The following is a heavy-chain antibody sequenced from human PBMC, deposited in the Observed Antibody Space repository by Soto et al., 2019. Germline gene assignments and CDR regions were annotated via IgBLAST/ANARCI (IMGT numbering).Heavy chain of an antibody. J-gene: IGHJ3*02. D-gene: IGHD3-22*01. CDR2: TYYRSKCYN. CDR3: ARASYYDSSGHRAFDI. Sequence: SQTLALTCAISGYSVFSNSAACNFIRGSPSRGLELLGMTYYRSKCYNDYAVSLKSLITINPDTSKNQFSLQLNSVTPEDTAVYYCARASYYDSSGHRAFDIWGQGTMVTVSS. CDR1: GYSVFSNSAA. V-gene: IGHV6-1*01.